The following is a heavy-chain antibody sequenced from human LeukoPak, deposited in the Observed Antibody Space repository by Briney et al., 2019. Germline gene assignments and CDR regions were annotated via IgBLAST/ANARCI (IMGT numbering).Heavy chain of an antibody. J-gene: IGHJ4*02. Sequence: GGSLRLSCAASGFTFSSYSMNWVRQAPGKGLEWVSSIDSYRSYIYYADSVKGRFTISRDNAKNSLYLQMNSLRVEDTAIYYCARAYGYSGYYQLPIDYWGQGTLVTVSS. V-gene: IGHV3-21*01. CDR3: ARAYGYSGYYQLPIDY. CDR2: IDSYRSYI. CDR1: GFTFSSYS. D-gene: IGHD3-3*01.